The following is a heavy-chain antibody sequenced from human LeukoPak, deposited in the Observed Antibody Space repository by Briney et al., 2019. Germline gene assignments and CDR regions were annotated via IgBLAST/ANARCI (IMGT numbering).Heavy chain of an antibody. J-gene: IGHJ5*02. D-gene: IGHD3-10*01. V-gene: IGHV4-34*01. CDR1: GGSFSGYL. CDR3: ARETSGYGSGYANWFDP. Sequence: KPSETLSLTCAVYGGSFSGYLWSWIRQPPGKGLEWIGEINHSGSTNYNPSLKSRVTISVDTSKNQFSLKLSSVTAADTAVYYCARETSGYGSGYANWFDPWGQGTLVTVSS. CDR2: INHSGST.